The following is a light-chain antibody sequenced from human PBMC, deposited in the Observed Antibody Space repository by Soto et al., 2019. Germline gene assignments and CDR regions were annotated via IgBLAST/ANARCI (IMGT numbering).Light chain of an antibody. CDR3: QQRHMWPIT. CDR1: QSFRGL. Sequence: THSPGTLSVSPGERATLSFRSSQSFRGLLAWYQQKPGQAPRLLIYDAYNRATGIPPRFSGSGSGTDFTLTISSLEPEDSAVYYCQQRHMWPITFGQGTRLEIK. CDR2: DAY. J-gene: IGKJ5*01. V-gene: IGKV3-11*01.